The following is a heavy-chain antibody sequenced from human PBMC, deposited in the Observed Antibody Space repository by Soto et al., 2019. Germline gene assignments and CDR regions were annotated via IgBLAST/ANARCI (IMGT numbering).Heavy chain of an antibody. V-gene: IGHV5-51*01. J-gene: IGHJ4*02. D-gene: IGHD3-3*01. CDR3: ARSPNYDFWSGSAPL. Sequence: PGASLKISCRTSGYRFTSYWIAWVRQMPGKGLEWMGIIFPSDSDTRYSPSFQGQVTISANRSTSTVFLQWASLRAEDTAVYYCARSPNYDFWSGSAPLWGQGTLVTVSS. CDR1: GYRFTSYW. CDR2: IFPSDSDT.